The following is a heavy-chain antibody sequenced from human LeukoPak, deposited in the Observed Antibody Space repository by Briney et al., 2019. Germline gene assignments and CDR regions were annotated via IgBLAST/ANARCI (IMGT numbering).Heavy chain of an antibody. J-gene: IGHJ4*02. CDR1: GFSLSTSGVG. CDR3: ARSFSGITIFGVVITPFDY. Sequence: ESGPTLVKPTQTLTLTCTFSGFSLSTSGVGVGWIGQPPGKALEWLALIYWNDDKRYSPSLRSRLTITKDTSKNQVVLTMTNMDPVDTATYYCARSFSGITIFGVVITPFDYWGQGTLVTVSS. CDR2: IYWNDDK. D-gene: IGHD3-3*01. V-gene: IGHV2-5*01.